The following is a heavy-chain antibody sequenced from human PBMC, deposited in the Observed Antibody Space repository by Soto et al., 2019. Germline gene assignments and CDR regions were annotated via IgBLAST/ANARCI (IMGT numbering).Heavy chain of an antibody. CDR1: GGSISSGGYY. CDR3: PHDAPPYGRDV. Sequence: SETLSLTCTVSGGSISSGGYYWSWIRQHPGKGLEWIGYIYYSGSTYYNPSLKSRVTISVDTSKNQFSLKLSSVTAADTAVYYCPHDAPPYGRDVWGQGTTATVSS. D-gene: IGHD2-2*01. CDR2: IYYSGST. J-gene: IGHJ6*02. V-gene: IGHV4-31*03.